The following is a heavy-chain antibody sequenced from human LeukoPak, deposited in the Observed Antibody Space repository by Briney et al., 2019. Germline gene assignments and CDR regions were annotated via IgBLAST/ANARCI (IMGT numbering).Heavy chain of an antibody. CDR1: GFTFSRYW. CDR2: IKSDGST. D-gene: IGHD3-22*01. CDR3: ARAPAEIGGYYPEYFRH. Sequence: RGSLRLSCAASGFTFSRYWMHWVRQAPGKGLVWVSRIKSDGSTKYADSVKGRFTISRDNAKNTVSLQMNSLRAEDTGVYYCARAPAEIGGYYPEYFRHWGQGTLVTVSS. V-gene: IGHV3-74*01. J-gene: IGHJ1*01.